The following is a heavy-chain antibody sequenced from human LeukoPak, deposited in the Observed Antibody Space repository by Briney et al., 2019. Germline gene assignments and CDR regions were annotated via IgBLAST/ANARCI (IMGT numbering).Heavy chain of an antibody. V-gene: IGHV3-23*01. J-gene: IGHJ4*02. CDR2: ISGGGGST. Sequence: GGFLRLSCAASGFTFSTYAMSWVRQAPGKGLEWVSSISGGGGSTYYADSVKGRVTVSRDNSKSTLYLQMNSLRAEDTAVYYCAKSSYYDSSGYYREYYFDQWGQGTLVTVSS. CDR1: GFTFSTYA. D-gene: IGHD3-22*01. CDR3: AKSSYYDSSGYYREYYFDQ.